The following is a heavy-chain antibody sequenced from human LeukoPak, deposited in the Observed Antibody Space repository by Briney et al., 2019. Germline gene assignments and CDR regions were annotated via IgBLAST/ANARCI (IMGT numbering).Heavy chain of an antibody. CDR1: GFTFSSYS. Sequence: GGSLRLSCAASGFTFSSYSMNWVRQAPGKGLEWVSSISSSSSYIYYADSVKGRFTISRDNAKNSLYLQMNSLRAEDTAVYYCARGPHTRYGSGSYYPRPREAPYYYYYMDVWGKGTTVTISS. V-gene: IGHV3-21*01. J-gene: IGHJ6*03. CDR3: ARGPHTRYGSGSYYPRPREAPYYYYYMDV. CDR2: ISSSSSYI. D-gene: IGHD3-10*01.